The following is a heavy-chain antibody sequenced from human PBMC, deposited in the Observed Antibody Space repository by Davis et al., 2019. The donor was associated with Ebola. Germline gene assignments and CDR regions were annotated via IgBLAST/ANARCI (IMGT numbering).Heavy chain of an antibody. CDR2: ISAYNGNT. CDR3: ARGPGRITIFYGMDV. D-gene: IGHD3-3*01. CDR1: GYTFTSYG. J-gene: IGHJ6*02. Sequence: ASVKVSCKASGYTFTSYGISWVRQAPGQGLEWMGWISAYNGNTNYAQKLQGRVTMTTDTSTNTAYMELRSLRSDDTAVYYCARGPGRITIFYGMDVWGQGTTVTVSS. V-gene: IGHV1-18*01.